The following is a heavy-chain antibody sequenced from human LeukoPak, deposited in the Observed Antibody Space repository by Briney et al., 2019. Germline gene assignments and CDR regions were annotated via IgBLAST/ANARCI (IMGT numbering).Heavy chain of an antibody. D-gene: IGHD5-12*01. J-gene: IGHJ4*02. Sequence: GGSLRLSCAASGFTFSSYWMTWVRQAPGKGLEWVATIKADGTNKYYVDSVKGRFTISRDNANNSLYLHMNSLRAEDTAVYYCARESAYAWGYWGQGSLVTVSS. CDR2: IKADGTNK. V-gene: IGHV3-7*01. CDR1: GFTFSSYW. CDR3: ARESAYAWGY.